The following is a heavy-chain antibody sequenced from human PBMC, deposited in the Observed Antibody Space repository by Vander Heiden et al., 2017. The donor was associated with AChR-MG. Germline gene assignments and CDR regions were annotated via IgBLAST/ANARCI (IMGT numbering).Heavy chain of an antibody. Sequence: QVQLQQWGAGLLEPSETLSLTCGVAGGAFSGYYWSLIHQPRGKRLGWVGEINLSGSTNYSPSLKCRVTISVDTSKNQFSLKLSSVTAADTAVYYCASGVKVVRIQLWNYYYGMDVWGQGTTVTVSS. CDR2: INLSGST. D-gene: IGHD5-18*01. V-gene: IGHV4-34*01. CDR1: GGAFSGYY. J-gene: IGHJ6*02. CDR3: ASGVKVVRIQLWNYYYGMDV.